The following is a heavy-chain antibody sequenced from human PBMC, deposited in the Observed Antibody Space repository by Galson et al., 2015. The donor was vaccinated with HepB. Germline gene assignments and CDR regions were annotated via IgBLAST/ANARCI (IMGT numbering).Heavy chain of an antibody. CDR3: ARDYYYYYGMDV. J-gene: IGHJ6*02. V-gene: IGHV1-3*01. CDR1: GYTFTSYA. CDR2: INAGNGNT. Sequence: SVKVSCKASGYTFTSYAMHWVRQAPGQRLEWMGWINAGNGNTKYSQRFQGRVTITRDTSASTAYMELSSLRSEDTAVYYCARDYYYYYGMDVWGQGTTVTVSS.